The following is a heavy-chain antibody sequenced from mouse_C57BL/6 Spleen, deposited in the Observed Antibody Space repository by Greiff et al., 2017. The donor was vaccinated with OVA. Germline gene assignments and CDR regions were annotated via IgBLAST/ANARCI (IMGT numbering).Heavy chain of an antibody. Sequence: QVQLKQSGAELVMPGASVKLSCKASGYTFTSYWMHWVKQRPGQGLEWIGEIDPSDSYTNYNQKFKGKSTLTVDKSSSTAYMQLSSLTSEDSAVYYCARPLYYYGSSYDWYFDVWGTGTTVTVSS. CDR3: ARPLYYYGSSYDWYFDV. V-gene: IGHV1-69*01. J-gene: IGHJ1*03. CDR2: IDPSDSYT. D-gene: IGHD1-1*01. CDR1: GYTFTSYW.